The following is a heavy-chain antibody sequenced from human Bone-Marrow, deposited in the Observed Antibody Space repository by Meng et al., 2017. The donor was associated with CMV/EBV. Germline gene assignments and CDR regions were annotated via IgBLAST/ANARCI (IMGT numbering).Heavy chain of an antibody. Sequence: SETLSLTCAVYGGSFSGYYWSWIRQPPGKGLEWLGYIYNNGRTNYNPSLRSRLTISEDTSKSQVSLNLSSVTAADTALYYCARAFCRSASCYAFDIWGQGTMVTVSS. J-gene: IGHJ3*02. CDR1: GGSFSGYY. V-gene: IGHV4-59*01. D-gene: IGHD2-2*01. CDR2: IYNNGRT. CDR3: ARAFCRSASCYAFDI.